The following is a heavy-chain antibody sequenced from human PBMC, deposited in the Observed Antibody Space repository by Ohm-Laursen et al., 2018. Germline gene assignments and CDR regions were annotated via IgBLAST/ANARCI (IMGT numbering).Heavy chain of an antibody. V-gene: IGHV5-51*01. D-gene: IGHD6-13*01. CDR2: IFPGDSDT. J-gene: IGHJ4*02. Sequence: RESLKISCKASGYSFTSYWIGWVRQMPGKGLEWMGIIFPGDSDTRYSPSFQGQVTITADKSTSTADLQWSSLKASDTAMYYCVTLSSSWYYFDSWGQGTLVTVSS. CDR3: VTLSSSWYYFDS. CDR1: GYSFTSYW.